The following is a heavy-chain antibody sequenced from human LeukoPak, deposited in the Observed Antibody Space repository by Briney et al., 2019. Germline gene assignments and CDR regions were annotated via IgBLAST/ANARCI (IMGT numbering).Heavy chain of an antibody. CDR1: GFTFSSYA. CDR3: AKRNGSGSFFDY. CDR2: ISGSGGST. V-gene: IGHV3-23*01. Sequence: GGSLRLSCAASGFTFSSYAMSWVPQAPGKGLEWVSAISGSGGSTYYADSVKGRFTISRDNSKNTLYLQMNSLRAEDTAVYYCAKRNGSGSFFDYWGQGTLVTVSS. D-gene: IGHD3-10*01. J-gene: IGHJ4*02.